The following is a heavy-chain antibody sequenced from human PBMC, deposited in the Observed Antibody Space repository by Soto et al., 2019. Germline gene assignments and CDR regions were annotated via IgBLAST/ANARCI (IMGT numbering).Heavy chain of an antibody. Sequence: SETLSLTCTVSGGSISSSSYYWGWIRQPPGKGLEWIGSIYYSGSTYYNPSLKSRVTISVDTSKNQFSLKLSSVTAADTAVYYCARRLYYDSSGFEGGGMDAWGQGTTVTVSS. V-gene: IGHV4-39*01. CDR3: ARRLYYDSSGFEGGGMDA. D-gene: IGHD3-22*01. CDR1: GGSISSSSYY. J-gene: IGHJ6*02. CDR2: IYYSGST.